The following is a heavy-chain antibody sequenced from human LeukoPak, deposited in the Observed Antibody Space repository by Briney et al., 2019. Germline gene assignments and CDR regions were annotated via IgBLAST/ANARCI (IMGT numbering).Heavy chain of an antibody. Sequence: SETLSLTRTVSGDSISSGGYYWSWIRQHPGKGLEWIGYIYYSGSAYYNPFLKGRVSISVDTSKSQFSLKLTSVTAADTALYFCARDYSRGYAWFDPWGQGILVTVSS. D-gene: IGHD5-12*01. CDR1: GDSISSGGYY. J-gene: IGHJ5*02. CDR3: ARDYSRGYAWFDP. CDR2: IYYSGSA. V-gene: IGHV4-31*03.